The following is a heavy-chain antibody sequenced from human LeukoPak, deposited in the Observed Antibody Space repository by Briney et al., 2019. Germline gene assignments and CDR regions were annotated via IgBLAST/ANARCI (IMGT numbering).Heavy chain of an antibody. J-gene: IGHJ5*02. V-gene: IGHV1-8*01. D-gene: IGHD5-24*01. CDR2: MNPNSDNT. Sequence: ASVKVSCKASGYTFTSYDINWVRQATGQGLEWMGWMNPNSDNTGYAQKSQGRVAMTRNASISTAYMELSSLRSEDTAVYYCAREVEMATVYNWFDPWGQGTLVTVSS. CDR1: GYTFTSYD. CDR3: AREVEMATVYNWFDP.